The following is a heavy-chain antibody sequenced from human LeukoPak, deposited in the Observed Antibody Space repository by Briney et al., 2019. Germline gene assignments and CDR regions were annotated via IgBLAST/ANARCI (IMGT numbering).Heavy chain of an antibody. J-gene: IGHJ4*02. V-gene: IGHV3-7*04. CDR2: IKDDGGEI. D-gene: IGHD1-14*01. CDR3: AGVRIDY. Sequence: GESLTLSCVGSGFTFSSYWMTWVRQPPGKGLEWVANIKDDGGEIYSVDSVKGGFTICRDNAKNSLYLQMRCQRAEDTVVYYCAGVRIDYWGEGTLVTVSS. CDR1: GFTFSSYW.